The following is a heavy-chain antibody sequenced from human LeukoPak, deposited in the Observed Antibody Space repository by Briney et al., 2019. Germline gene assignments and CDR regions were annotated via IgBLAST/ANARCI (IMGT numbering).Heavy chain of an antibody. CDR2: IYYSGST. J-gene: IGHJ3*02. D-gene: IGHD1-14*01. V-gene: IGHV4-39*07. CDR1: GGSISSSSYY. Sequence: SETLSLTCTVSGGSISSSSYYWGWIRQPPGKGLEWIGSIYYSGSTYYNPSLKSRVTISVDTSKNQFSLKLSSVTAADTAVYYCARSTAQGAFDIWGQGTMVTVSS. CDR3: ARSTAQGAFDI.